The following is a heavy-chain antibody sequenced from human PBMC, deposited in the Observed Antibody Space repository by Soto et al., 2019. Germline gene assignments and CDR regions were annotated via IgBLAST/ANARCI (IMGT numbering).Heavy chain of an antibody. V-gene: IGHV3-7*04. CDR3: ARGRIAYSSSSVPFFS. D-gene: IGHD6-6*01. J-gene: IGHJ5*02. Sequence: GGSLRLSCAASGFTFSSYWMSWVRQAPGKGLEWVANIKQDGSEKYYVDSVKGRFTISRDNAKNSLYLQMNSLRAEDTAVYYCARGRIAYSSSSVPFFSWGQGTLVTVSS. CDR2: IKQDGSEK. CDR1: GFTFSSYW.